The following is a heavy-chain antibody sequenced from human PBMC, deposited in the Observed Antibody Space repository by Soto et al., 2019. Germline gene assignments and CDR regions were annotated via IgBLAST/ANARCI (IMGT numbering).Heavy chain of an antibody. CDR1: GFTFSDYY. Sequence: GGSLRLSCAASGFTFSDYYMSWIRQAPGKGLEWVSYISSSGSTIYYADSVKGRFTISRDNAKNSLYLQMNSLRAEDTAVYYCARSSLWFGELSYYGMDVWGQGTTVTVSS. CDR2: ISSSGSTI. CDR3: ARSSLWFGELSYYGMDV. D-gene: IGHD3-10*01. V-gene: IGHV3-11*01. J-gene: IGHJ6*02.